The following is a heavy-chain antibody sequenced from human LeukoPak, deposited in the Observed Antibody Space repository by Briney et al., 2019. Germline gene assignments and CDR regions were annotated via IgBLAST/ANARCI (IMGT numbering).Heavy chain of an antibody. J-gene: IGHJ3*01. D-gene: IGHD1-1*01. Sequence: GGSLRLSCAASGFTFSRYTMNWVRQAPGKGLEWVSFISSGSSTTYYADSVKGRFTISRDNAESSLYLQMNSLRDEDTAVYYCARRQLGTDGFDVWGQGTMVTVSS. CDR1: GFTFSRYT. CDR3: ARRQLGTDGFDV. V-gene: IGHV3-48*02. CDR2: ISSGSSTT.